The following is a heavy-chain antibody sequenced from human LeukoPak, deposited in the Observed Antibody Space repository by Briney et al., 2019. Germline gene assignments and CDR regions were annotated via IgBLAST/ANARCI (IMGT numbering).Heavy chain of an antibody. CDR2: ITTSDGNT. V-gene: IGHV3-23*01. CDR3: AKSQVGRQFDY. Sequence: GGSLRLSCAASGFTFSSYTMSWVRQAPGKGLEWVSTITTSDGNTYYADSVKGRFTISRDNSKNTLYLQMNSLRAEDTAVYYCAKSQVGRQFDYWGQGTLVTVSS. J-gene: IGHJ4*02. CDR1: GFTFSSYT.